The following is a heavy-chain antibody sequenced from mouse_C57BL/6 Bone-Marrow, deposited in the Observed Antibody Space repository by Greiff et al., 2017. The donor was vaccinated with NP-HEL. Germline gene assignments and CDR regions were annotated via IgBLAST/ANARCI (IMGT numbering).Heavy chain of an antibody. V-gene: IGHV5-9-1*02. CDR1: GFTFSSYA. CDR2: LSRCGYYL. Sequence: EVQVVESGEGLVKPGGSLKLSCAASGFTFSSYAMSWVRQTPEKRLEWVAYLSRCGYYLYYADTVNFRFTISRDTAMNTLYLQMSSLKSEDTAMYYCTRDDCPMDYWGQGTSVTVSS. J-gene: IGHJ4*01. D-gene: IGHD2-13*01. CDR3: TRDDCPMDY.